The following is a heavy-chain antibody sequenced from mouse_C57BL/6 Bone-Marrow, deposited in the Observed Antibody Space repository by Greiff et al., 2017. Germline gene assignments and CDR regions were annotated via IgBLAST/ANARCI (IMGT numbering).Heavy chain of an antibody. CDR1: GYAFSTYW. CDR2: IYPGDGAP. Sequence: QVQLQQSGAELVTPGASVTISCTVSGYAFSTYWMNWVKQRPGKGLEWIVQIYPGDGAPNYNGQFKGKATLTADKSAITAYMQLSSLTSEDSAVDCQARDWDYFDYWGQGTTLTVSS. J-gene: IGHJ2*01. D-gene: IGHD4-1*01. CDR3: ARDWDYFDY. V-gene: IGHV1-80*01.